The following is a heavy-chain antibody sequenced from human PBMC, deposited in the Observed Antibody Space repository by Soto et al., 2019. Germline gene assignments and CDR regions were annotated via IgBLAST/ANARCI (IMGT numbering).Heavy chain of an antibody. CDR1: GYTFTSYG. D-gene: IGHD3-22*01. V-gene: IGHV1-18*01. CDR3: ARYYYDSSGPYYDYGMDV. J-gene: IGHJ6*02. CDR2: ISAYNGNT. Sequence: ASVKVSCKASGYTFTSYGISWVRQAPGQGLEWMGWISAYNGNTNYAQKFQGRVTITADESTSTAYMELSSLRSEDTAVYYCARYYYDSSGPYYDYGMDVWGQGTTVTVSS.